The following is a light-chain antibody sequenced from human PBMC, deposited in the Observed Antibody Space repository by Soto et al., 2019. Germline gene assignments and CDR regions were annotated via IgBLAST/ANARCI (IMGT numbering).Light chain of an antibody. CDR3: QQHINWPLT. J-gene: IGKJ4*01. CDR2: EAS. CDR1: QSVSSNY. Sequence: EIVLTQSPGTLSLSPGEGATLSCRASQSVSSNYLAWYQQKPGQAPRLLIYEASNRATGIPARFSGSGSGADFTLTISSLEPEDFALYYCQQHINWPLTFGGGTKVDI. V-gene: IGKV3-11*01.